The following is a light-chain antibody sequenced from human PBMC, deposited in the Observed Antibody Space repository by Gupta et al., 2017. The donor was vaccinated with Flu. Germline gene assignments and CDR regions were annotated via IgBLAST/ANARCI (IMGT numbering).Light chain of an antibody. CDR2: MAS. CDR1: QSISTW. Sequence: DIQLTQSPATLSASVGDRVTITCRASQSISTWLAWYQQKPGRAPKLLIYMASSLHSGVPYRFSGSGSGTEFTLTITSLQPEDFATYYCQQDAGTWTFGQGTMVEI. J-gene: IGKJ1*01. CDR3: QQDAGTWT. V-gene: IGKV1-5*03.